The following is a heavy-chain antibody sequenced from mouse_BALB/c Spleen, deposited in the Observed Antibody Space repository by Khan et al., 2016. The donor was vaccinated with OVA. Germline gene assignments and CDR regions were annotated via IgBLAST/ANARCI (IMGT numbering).Heavy chain of an antibody. Sequence: QVQLKESGPGLVAPSQSLSITCTVSGFSLSSNGVSWVRQPPGKGLEWLGVIWGDGSTNYHSTLKSRLIISKDNSKSQVFLKLNSLQTDDTTTYYCAKFTPDYYSMDYWGQGTSVTVSS. D-gene: IGHD1-1*01. V-gene: IGHV2-3*01. J-gene: IGHJ4*01. CDR2: IWGDGST. CDR3: AKFTPDYYSMDY. CDR1: GFSLSSNG.